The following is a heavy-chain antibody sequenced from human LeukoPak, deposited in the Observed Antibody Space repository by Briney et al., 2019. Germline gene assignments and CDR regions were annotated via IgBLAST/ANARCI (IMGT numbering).Heavy chain of an antibody. CDR3: AKVLVTIFGVVRYDAFDI. D-gene: IGHD3-3*01. Sequence: GGSLRLSCAASGFTFTSCAMSWVRQAPGKGLEWVSAISDDGGSTYYADSVKGRSTISRDNSKNTLYLQMNSLRAEDTAVYYCAKVLVTIFGVVRYDAFDIWGQGTMVTVSS. J-gene: IGHJ3*02. CDR2: ISDDGGST. CDR1: GFTFTSCA. V-gene: IGHV3-23*01.